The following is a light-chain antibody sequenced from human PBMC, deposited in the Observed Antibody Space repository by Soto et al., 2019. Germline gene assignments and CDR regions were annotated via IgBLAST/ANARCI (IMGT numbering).Light chain of an antibody. CDR1: SSDVGGYNY. CDR2: DVS. CDR3: SSYTSSSTLGV. Sequence: QSALTQPASVSGSPGQSITISCTGTSSDVGGYNYVSWYQQHPGKAPKLMIYDVSNRPSGVSNRFSGSKSGNTGSLTISGLQAEDEADYYCSSYTSSSTLGVFGTGTKLTVL. J-gene: IGLJ1*01. V-gene: IGLV2-14*01.